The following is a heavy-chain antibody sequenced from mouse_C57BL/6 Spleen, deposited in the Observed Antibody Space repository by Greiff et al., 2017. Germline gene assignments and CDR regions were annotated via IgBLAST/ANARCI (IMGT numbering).Heavy chain of an antibody. Sequence: VKLQQPGAELVKPGASVKLSCKASGYTFTSYWMHWVKQRPGRGLEWIGRIEPNSGGTKYNEKFKSKATLTVDKPSSTAYMQLSSLTSEDSAVYYCARRGYDYDEDYWGQGTTLTVSS. V-gene: IGHV1-72*01. CDR3: ARRGYDYDEDY. J-gene: IGHJ2*01. CDR1: GYTFTSYW. CDR2: IEPNSGGT. D-gene: IGHD2-4*01.